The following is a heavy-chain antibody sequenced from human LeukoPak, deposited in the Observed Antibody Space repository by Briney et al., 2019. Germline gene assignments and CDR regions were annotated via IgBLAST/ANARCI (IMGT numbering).Heavy chain of an antibody. CDR2: IYHSGSS. CDR3: ARAKNPYYHYYYMDF. J-gene: IGHJ6*03. V-gene: IGHV4-38-2*01. CDR1: GYSISSGHY. Sequence: NPSETLSLTCAVSGYSISSGHYWVWIRQPPGKGLEYIGNIYHSGSSHYNPSLKSRVTISVDTSNNQFSLKLSSVTAADTAVYYCARAKNPYYHYYYMDFWGRGTTVTVSS.